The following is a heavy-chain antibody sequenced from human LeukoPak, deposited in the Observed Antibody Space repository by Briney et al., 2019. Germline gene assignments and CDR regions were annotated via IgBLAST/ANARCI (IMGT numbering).Heavy chain of an antibody. J-gene: IGHJ5*02. CDR1: GYTFTSYY. CDR3: ARGFPDSSGYYYSNNWFDP. V-gene: IGHV1-46*01. CDR2: INPSGGST. D-gene: IGHD3-22*01. Sequence: APVKVSCKASGYTFTSYYMHWVRQAPGQGLEWMGIINPSGGSTSYAQKFQGRVTMTRDTSTSTVYMELSSLRSEDTAVYYCARGFPDSSGYYYSNNWFDPWGQGTLVTVSS.